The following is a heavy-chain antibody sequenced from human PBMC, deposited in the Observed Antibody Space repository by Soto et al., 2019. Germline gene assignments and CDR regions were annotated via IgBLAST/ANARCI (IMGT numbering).Heavy chain of an antibody. D-gene: IGHD3-10*01. CDR1: VYTFTSYG. V-gene: IGHV1-18*01. J-gene: IGHJ4*02. CDR2: ICAYNGNT. Sequence: ASVKVSCKASVYTFTSYGISWVRQAPGQGLELVGWICAYNGNTNXVQKLQGRVXMTTEASTSSAXMELRXQRADGTAVYYCARAKLWFGEFDYWCQGTLVTXSS. CDR3: ARAKLWFGEFDY.